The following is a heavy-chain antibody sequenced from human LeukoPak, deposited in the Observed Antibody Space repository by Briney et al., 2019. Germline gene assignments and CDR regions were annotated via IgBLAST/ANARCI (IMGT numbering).Heavy chain of an antibody. J-gene: IGHJ4*02. D-gene: IGHD6-19*01. CDR2: TSYNGNT. Sequence: ASVKVSCKASGYTFSNYGISWVRQAPGLGLEWMGWTSYNGNTNYAQKFQDRVTMTTDTSTTTAYMELRSLESDDTAVYYCARHSGSGWQSLGYWGQGTLVTVSS. CDR3: ARHSGSGWQSLGY. V-gene: IGHV1-18*04. CDR1: GYTFSNYG.